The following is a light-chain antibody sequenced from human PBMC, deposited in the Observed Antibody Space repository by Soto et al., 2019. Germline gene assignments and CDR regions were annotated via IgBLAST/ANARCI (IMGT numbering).Light chain of an antibody. Sequence: EIVLTQSPGTLSLSPGERATLSCRASQSVSSSFLAWYQQKPGQAPRLLIYGASSRATGIPDRFSGSGSGTDFTLTISRLEPEDFAGYYCQQYGSSPPWTFGQGTTVEIK. CDR1: QSVSSSF. CDR2: GAS. V-gene: IGKV3-20*01. CDR3: QQYGSSPPWT. J-gene: IGKJ1*01.